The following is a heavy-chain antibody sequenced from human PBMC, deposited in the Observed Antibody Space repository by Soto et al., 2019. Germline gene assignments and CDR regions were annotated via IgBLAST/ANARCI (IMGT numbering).Heavy chain of an antibody. V-gene: IGHV3-53*01. D-gene: IGHD1-26*01. J-gene: IGHJ4*02. Sequence: EVQLVESGGGLIQPGGSLRLSCAASGFTISNNYMSWVRQAPGKGLEWVSVIYSGGNTYYADSVKGRFIITRDIFKDTVDLQMNNLRAEDTAIYYCARLVGPPSYHFDYWGQGTLVTVSS. CDR2: IYSGGNT. CDR1: GFTISNNY. CDR3: ARLVGPPSYHFDY.